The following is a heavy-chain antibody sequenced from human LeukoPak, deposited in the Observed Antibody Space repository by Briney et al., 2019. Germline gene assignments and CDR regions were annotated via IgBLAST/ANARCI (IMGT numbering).Heavy chain of an antibody. Sequence: GGSLRLSCAASGFTVSSNYMSWVRQAPGKGLEWVSVIYSGGSTYYADSVKGRFTISRDNSKNTLYLQMHSLRAEDTAVYYCAKDVLGSSWYYFDYWGQGTLVAVSS. CDR1: GFTVSSNY. CDR3: AKDVLGSSWYYFDY. V-gene: IGHV3-53*01. J-gene: IGHJ4*02. CDR2: IYSGGST. D-gene: IGHD6-13*01.